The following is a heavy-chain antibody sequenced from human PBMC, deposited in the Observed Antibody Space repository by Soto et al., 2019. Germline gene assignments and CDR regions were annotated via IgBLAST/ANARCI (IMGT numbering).Heavy chain of an antibody. Sequence: QVQLVESGGGLVKPGGSLRLSCAASGFTFSDYDMSWIRQAPGKGLEWVSSISSRASTIYYADSVKGRFTISRDNAKESLYLQMNSLRAEDTAVYHCVRDPWVLTPRYFDLWGRGTLVTVSS. J-gene: IGHJ2*01. CDR1: GFTFSDYD. CDR2: ISSRASTI. D-gene: IGHD2-15*01. V-gene: IGHV3-11*01. CDR3: VRDPWVLTPRYFDL.